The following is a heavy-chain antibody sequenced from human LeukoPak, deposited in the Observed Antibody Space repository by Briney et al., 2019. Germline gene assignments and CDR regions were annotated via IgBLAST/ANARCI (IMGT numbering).Heavy chain of an antibody. D-gene: IGHD4-17*01. J-gene: IGHJ3*02. Sequence: PGGSLRLSCAASGFTFSTYGMHWVRQAPGKGLEWVAVIWYDGSNKYYADSVKGRFTISRDNSKNTLYLQMNSLRAEDTAVYYCARSSTVTTWDAFDIWGQGTMVTVSS. V-gene: IGHV3-33*01. CDR1: GFTFSTYG. CDR2: IWYDGSNK. CDR3: ARSSTVTTWDAFDI.